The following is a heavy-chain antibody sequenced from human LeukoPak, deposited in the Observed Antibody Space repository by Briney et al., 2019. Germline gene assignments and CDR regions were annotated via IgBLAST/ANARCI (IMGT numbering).Heavy chain of an antibody. J-gene: IGHJ5*02. CDR2: IYYSGST. CDR3: ASSLRGYSYGAKGPFSWFDP. CDR1: GGSISSSSYY. D-gene: IGHD5-18*01. Sequence: PSETLSLTCTVSGGSISSSSYYWGWIRQPPGKGLEWSGSIYYSGSTYYNPSLKSRVTISLDTSENQFSLKLSSVTAADTAVYYCASSLRGYSYGAKGPFSWFDPWGQGTLVTVSS. V-gene: IGHV4-39*07.